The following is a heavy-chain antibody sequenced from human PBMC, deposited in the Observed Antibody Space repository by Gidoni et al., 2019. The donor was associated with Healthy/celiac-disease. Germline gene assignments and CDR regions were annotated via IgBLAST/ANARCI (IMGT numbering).Heavy chain of an antibody. J-gene: IGHJ4*02. Sequence: QVQLVESGCGLVQPGRSLRLSCAASGFTFSSYGMHWVRQAPGKGLEWVAVIWYDGSNKYYADSVKGRFTISRDNSKNTLYLQMNSLRAEDTAVYYCARVGDYYDSSGRDYWGQGTLVTVSS. V-gene: IGHV3-33*01. D-gene: IGHD3-22*01. CDR2: IWYDGSNK. CDR1: GFTFSSYG. CDR3: ARVGDYYDSSGRDY.